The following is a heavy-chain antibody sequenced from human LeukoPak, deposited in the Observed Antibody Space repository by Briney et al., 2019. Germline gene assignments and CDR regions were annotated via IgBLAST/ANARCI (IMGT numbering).Heavy chain of an antibody. Sequence: ASVNVSCKASGYTFTGYYMHWVRQAPGQGLEWMGWIIPILDTANYAQKFQGRVTMTEDTSTDTAYMELSSLRSEDTAVYYCATDNLRSSSSFFGNWGQGTLVTVSS. CDR2: IIPILDTA. V-gene: IGHV1-2*02. J-gene: IGHJ4*02. CDR1: GYTFTGYY. D-gene: IGHD6-6*01. CDR3: ATDNLRSSSSFFGN.